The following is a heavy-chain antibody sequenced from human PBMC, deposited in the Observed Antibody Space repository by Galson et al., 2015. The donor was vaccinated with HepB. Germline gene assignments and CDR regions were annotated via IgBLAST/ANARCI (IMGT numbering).Heavy chain of an antibody. V-gene: IGHV3-23*01. D-gene: IGHD6-19*01. CDR2: ISGSGART. J-gene: IGHJ4*02. Sequence: SLRLSCAASGFTFATYSMSWVRQAPGRGLEWVSAISGSGARTYYLDSVRGRFTISRDNSKNTVYLQMNSLRAEDTAVYYCAKPHAGYSSGWYYFDYWGQGTLVTVSS. CDR3: AKPHAGYSSGWYYFDY. CDR1: GFTFATYS.